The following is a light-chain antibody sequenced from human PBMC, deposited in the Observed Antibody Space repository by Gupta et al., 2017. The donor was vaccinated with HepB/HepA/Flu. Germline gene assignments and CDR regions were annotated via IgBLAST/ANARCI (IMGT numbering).Light chain of an antibody. CDR2: TTS. J-gene: IGKJ5*01. Sequence: DIQMTQSPSSLSASVGDTVTITCRASQSINTFLHWYQQRPGRAPKLLISTTSTLQSGVPSRFSGSGSGTDFTLTISSLQPDDFATDYCQQTYTTPITFGQGTRLEIK. V-gene: IGKV1-39*01. CDR1: QSINTF. CDR3: QQTYTTPIT.